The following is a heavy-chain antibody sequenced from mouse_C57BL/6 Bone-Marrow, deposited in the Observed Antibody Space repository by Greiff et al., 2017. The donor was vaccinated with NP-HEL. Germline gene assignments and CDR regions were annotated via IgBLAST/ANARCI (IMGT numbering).Heavy chain of an antibody. CDR3: ASGVTTAY. Sequence: QVQLQQPGAELVRPGTSVKLSCKASGYTFTSYWMHWVKQRPGQGLEWIGVIDPSDSYTNYTQKFKGKATLTVDTSSSTAYMQLSSLTSEDSAVYYCASGVTTAYWGQGTLVTVSA. V-gene: IGHV1-59*01. CDR1: GYTFTSYW. J-gene: IGHJ3*01. D-gene: IGHD2-2*01. CDR2: IDPSDSYT.